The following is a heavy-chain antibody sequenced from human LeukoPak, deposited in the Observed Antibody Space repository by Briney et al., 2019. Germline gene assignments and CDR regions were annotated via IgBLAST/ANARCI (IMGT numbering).Heavy chain of an antibody. D-gene: IGHD2-15*01. CDR3: ARKPRYCSGGSCYYGAFDI. V-gene: IGHV4-34*01. J-gene: IGHJ3*02. CDR2: INHSGST. Sequence: SETLSLTCAVYGGSFSGYYWSWIRQPPGKGLEWIGEINHSGSTNYNPSLKSRVTISVDTSKNQFSRKLSSVTAADTAVYYCARKPRYCSGGSCYYGAFDIWGQGTMVTVSS. CDR1: GGSFSGYY.